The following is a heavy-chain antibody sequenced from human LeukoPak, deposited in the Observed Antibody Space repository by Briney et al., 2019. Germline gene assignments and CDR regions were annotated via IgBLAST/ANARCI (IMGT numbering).Heavy chain of an antibody. V-gene: IGHV3-21*01. CDR3: ARESDYSSSWYGSGEFDY. Sequence: GGSLRLSCAASGSTFSSYSMNWVRQAPGKGLEWVSSISSSSSYIYYADSVKGRFTISRDNAKNSLYLQMNSLRAEDTAVYYCARESDYSSSWYGSGEFDYWGQGTLVTVSS. D-gene: IGHD6-13*01. J-gene: IGHJ4*02. CDR1: GSTFSSYS. CDR2: ISSSSSYI.